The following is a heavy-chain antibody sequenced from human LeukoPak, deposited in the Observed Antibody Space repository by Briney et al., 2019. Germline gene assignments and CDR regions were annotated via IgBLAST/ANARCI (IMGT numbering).Heavy chain of an antibody. V-gene: IGHV1-69*01. CDR1: GGTSSSYA. J-gene: IGHJ4*02. Sequence: SVKVSCKASGGTSSSYAISWVRQAPGQGLEWMGGIIPIFGTANYAQKFQGRVTITADESTSTAYMELSSLRSEDTAVYYCARDSGIVVGKGFDYWGQGTLVTVSS. D-gene: IGHD2-21*01. CDR3: ARDSGIVVGKGFDY. CDR2: IIPIFGTA.